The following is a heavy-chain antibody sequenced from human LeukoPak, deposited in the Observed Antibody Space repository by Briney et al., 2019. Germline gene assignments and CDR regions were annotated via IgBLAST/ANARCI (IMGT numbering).Heavy chain of an antibody. CDR2: IYPGDSDT. D-gene: IGHD3-10*01. CDR3: ARLFGFGELLNWFDP. V-gene: IGHV5-51*01. Sequence: GESLKISRKGSGYSFTSYWIGWVRQMPGKGLEWMGIIYPGDSDTRYSPSFQGQVTISADKSISTAYLQWSSLKASDTAMYYCARLFGFGELLNWFDPWGQGTLVTVSS. CDR1: GYSFTSYW. J-gene: IGHJ5*02.